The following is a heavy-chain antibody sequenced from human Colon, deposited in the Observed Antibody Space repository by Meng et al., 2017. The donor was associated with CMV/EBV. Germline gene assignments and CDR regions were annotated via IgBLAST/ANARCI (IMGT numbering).Heavy chain of an antibody. CDR2: ISSGGST. Sequence: GGSLRLSCAASGFIVSNNNMSWVRQAPGKGLEYVSVISSGGSTYYADSVQGRFTISRDNSKNTLYLQTNSLRAEDTAVYYCARDGYYGAWGQGTLVTVSS. J-gene: IGHJ5*02. CDR3: ARDGYYGA. CDR1: GFIVSNNN. V-gene: IGHV3-66*02. D-gene: IGHD3-10*01.